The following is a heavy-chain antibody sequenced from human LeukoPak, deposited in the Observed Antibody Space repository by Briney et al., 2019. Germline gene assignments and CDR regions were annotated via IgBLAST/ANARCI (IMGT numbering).Heavy chain of an antibody. J-gene: IGHJ4*02. CDR3: ARSGYSYGTGYYFDY. CDR2: IYYTGST. Sequence: SETLSLTCTVSGGSISNYYWSWIRQPPGKGPEWIGYIYYTGSTYYIPSLKSRVTISLDTSKNQFSLSLTSVTAADTAVYYCARSGYSYGTGYYFDYWGQGTLVTVSS. CDR1: GGSISNYY. D-gene: IGHD5-18*01. V-gene: IGHV4-59*01.